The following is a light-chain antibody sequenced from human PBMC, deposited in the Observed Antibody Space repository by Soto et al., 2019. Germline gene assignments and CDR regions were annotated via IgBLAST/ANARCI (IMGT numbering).Light chain of an antibody. CDR1: QSLNSGY. Sequence: IVLTQAPGTLSLSPGEGASVSCMASQSLNSGYLAWYQQKPGQAPRLLIYGASSRASGIPDRFRGSRSGTNFTLSISRLEPEDFAVYFCQQYGSAPYTFGDGTKLEIK. V-gene: IGKV3-20*01. J-gene: IGKJ2*01. CDR2: GAS. CDR3: QQYGSAPYT.